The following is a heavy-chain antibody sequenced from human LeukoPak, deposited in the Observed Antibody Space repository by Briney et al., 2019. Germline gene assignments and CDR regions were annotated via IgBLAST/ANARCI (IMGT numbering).Heavy chain of an antibody. CDR1: GFTFSSYG. D-gene: IGHD6-19*01. J-gene: IGHJ4*02. Sequence: RGTLRLSCAAPGFTFSSYGMSWVRQVPGKGLEWVSAISGSGGSTYYADSVKGRFTISRDNSKNTLYLQMNSLRAEDTAVYYCARARLAVAGNYFENWGQGTLVTVSS. CDR2: ISGSGGST. V-gene: IGHV3-23*01. CDR3: ARARLAVAGNYFEN.